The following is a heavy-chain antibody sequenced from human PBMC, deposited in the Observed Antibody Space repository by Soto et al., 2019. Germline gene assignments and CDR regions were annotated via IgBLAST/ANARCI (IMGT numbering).Heavy chain of an antibody. Sequence: QVQLVQSGAEVKKPGASVKVSCKASGYTFTSYGIIWVRQAPGQGLEWMGWISAYNGNTNYAQKLQGRVTMTTDTSTSTAYRELRSLRSDDTAVYYCARAIAAAGTGGAWFDPWGQGTLVTVSP. D-gene: IGHD6-13*01. CDR3: ARAIAAAGTGGAWFDP. V-gene: IGHV1-18*04. J-gene: IGHJ5*02. CDR2: ISAYNGNT. CDR1: GYTFTSYG.